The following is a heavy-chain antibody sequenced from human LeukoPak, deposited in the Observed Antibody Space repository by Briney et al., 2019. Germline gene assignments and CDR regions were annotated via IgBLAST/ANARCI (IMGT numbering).Heavy chain of an antibody. CDR3: AKGSPYGSGLHYYYMDV. CDR1: GFTLSSCG. V-gene: IGHV3-48*01. D-gene: IGHD3-10*01. CDR2: ISSSSNTI. Sequence: VGSLRLSCAASGFTLSSCGMNWVRQAPGKGLEWVSYISSSSNTIYYADSVKGRFTISRDNAKNSLYLQMNSLRAEDTAVYYCAKGSPYGSGLHYYYMDVWGKGTTVTVSS. J-gene: IGHJ6*03.